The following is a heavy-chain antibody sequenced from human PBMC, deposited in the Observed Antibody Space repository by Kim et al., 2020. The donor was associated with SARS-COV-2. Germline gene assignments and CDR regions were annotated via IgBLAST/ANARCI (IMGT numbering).Heavy chain of an antibody. J-gene: IGHJ5*02. CDR3: ARHYDFWSGYPHNWFDP. V-gene: IGHV4-59*08. D-gene: IGHD3-3*01. CDR2: ISYSGST. CDR1: GGSISSYY. Sequence: SETLSLTCTVSGGSISSYYWSWIRQPPGKGLEWIGYISYSGSTNYNPSLKSRVTISVDTSKNQFSLKLSSVTAADTAVYYCARHYDFWSGYPHNWFDPWG.